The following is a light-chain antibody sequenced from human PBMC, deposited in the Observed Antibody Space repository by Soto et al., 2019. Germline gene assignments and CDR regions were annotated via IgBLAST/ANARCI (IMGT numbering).Light chain of an antibody. CDR3: QQYGSSGT. Sequence: EIVLTQSPGTLSLSPGERATLSCRASQSIRSHYLAWYQQKPGQAPRLLISGAHNRAPGIPDRFSGSESGTDFTLRISRLEPEDFAVYYCQQYGSSGTFGQGTKV. CDR1: QSIRSHY. V-gene: IGKV3-20*01. CDR2: GAH. J-gene: IGKJ1*01.